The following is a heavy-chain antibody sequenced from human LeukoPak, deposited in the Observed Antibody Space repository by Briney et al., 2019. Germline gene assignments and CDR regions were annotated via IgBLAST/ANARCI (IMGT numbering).Heavy chain of an antibody. CDR3: ARGHSRRHYYDSSGYCH. J-gene: IGHJ4*02. CDR2: INHSGST. V-gene: IGHV4-34*01. Sequence: SETLSLTCAVYGGSFSGYYWSWIRQPPGKGLEWIGEINHSGSTNYNPSLKSRVTISVDTSKSQFSLKLSSVTAADTAVYYCARGHSRRHYYDSSGYCHWGQGTLVTVSS. D-gene: IGHD3-22*01. CDR1: GGSFSGYY.